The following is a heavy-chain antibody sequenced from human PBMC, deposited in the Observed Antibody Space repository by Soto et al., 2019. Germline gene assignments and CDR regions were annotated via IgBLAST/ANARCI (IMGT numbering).Heavy chain of an antibody. CDR2: INPSGGST. D-gene: IGHD6-19*01. CDR1: GYTFTSYY. CDR3: AWGVAVAVNYYYMDV. Sequence: ASVKVSCKASGYTFTSYYMHWVRQAPGQGLEWMGIINPSGGSTSYAQKFQGRVTMTRDTSTSTVYMELSSLRSEDTAVYYCAWGVAVAVNYYYMDVWGKGTTVTVSS. J-gene: IGHJ6*03. V-gene: IGHV1-46*03.